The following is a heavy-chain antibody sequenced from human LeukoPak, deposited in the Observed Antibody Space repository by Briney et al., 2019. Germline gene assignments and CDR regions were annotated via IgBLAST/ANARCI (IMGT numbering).Heavy chain of an antibody. Sequence: SQTLSLTCTVSGGSISSGSYYWSWIRQPAGKGLEWIGRIYTSGSTNYNPSLKSRVTISVDTSKNQFSLKLSSVTAADTAVYYWAGFWSGYYGFDYWGQGTLVTVSS. J-gene: IGHJ4*02. CDR3: AGFWSGYYGFDY. CDR1: GGSISSGSYY. V-gene: IGHV4-61*02. D-gene: IGHD3-3*01. CDR2: IYTSGST.